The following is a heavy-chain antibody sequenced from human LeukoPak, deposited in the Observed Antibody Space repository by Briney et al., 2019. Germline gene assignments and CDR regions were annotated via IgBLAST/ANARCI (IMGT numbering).Heavy chain of an antibody. D-gene: IGHD3-22*01. CDR2: IRFDGSNK. V-gene: IGHV3-30*02. J-gene: IGHJ4*02. CDR1: GFTFSNYG. CDR3: AKVNYDSSGYYLYYFDY. Sequence: GGSLRLSCAASGFTFSNYGMHWVRQAPGKGLEWVAFIRFDGSNKYYADSVKGRFTISRDNSKNTLYLQMNSLRAEDTAVYYCAKVNYDSSGYYLYYFDYWGQGTRVTVSS.